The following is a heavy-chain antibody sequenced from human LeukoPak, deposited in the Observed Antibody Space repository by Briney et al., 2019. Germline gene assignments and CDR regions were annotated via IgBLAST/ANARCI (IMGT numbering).Heavy chain of an antibody. CDR3: AREAAPYSSGWDRSFDY. CDR2: ISYDGSNK. Sequence: PGGPLRLSCAASGFTFSSYAMPWVRQAPGKGLEWVAVISYDGSNKYYADSVKGRFTISRDNSKNTLYLQMNSLRAEDTAVYYCAREAAPYSSGWDRSFDYWGQGTLVTVSS. D-gene: IGHD6-19*01. V-gene: IGHV3-30-3*01. J-gene: IGHJ4*02. CDR1: GFTFSSYA.